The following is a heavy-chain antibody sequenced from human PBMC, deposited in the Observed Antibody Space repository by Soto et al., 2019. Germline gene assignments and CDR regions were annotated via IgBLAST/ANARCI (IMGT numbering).Heavy chain of an antibody. CDR1: GFTFISHE. V-gene: IGHV1-8*01. Sequence: ASVKVSCKPCGFTFISHEINRVLQATGQGLAGMGWMNPNSVNTGYVQRFQGRVSMTRNISISTDNMKLRSLESEDTAVYYCARDFTYRGSYYEEDYYYYGMDVWGQGTTVTVSS. J-gene: IGHJ6*02. CDR3: ARDFTYRGSYYEEDYYYYGMDV. D-gene: IGHD1-26*01. CDR2: MNPNSVNT.